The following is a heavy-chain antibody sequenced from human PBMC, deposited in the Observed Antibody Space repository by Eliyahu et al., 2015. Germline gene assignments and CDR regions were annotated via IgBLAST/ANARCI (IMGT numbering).Heavy chain of an antibody. CDR1: GGPISSYY. CDR3: ARGSGWHPYFDD. V-gene: IGHV4-4*08. Sequence: QVQLQESGPGLVKPSETLSLNCTVSGGPISSYYWTWIRQPPGEGLEWIGYIHNSGRTNYNPSLKSRVALSVHPSKNQLSLKLTSLTVADTAVYYCARGSGWHPYFDDWGQGILVTVSS. J-gene: IGHJ4*02. D-gene: IGHD6-19*01. CDR2: IHNSGRT.